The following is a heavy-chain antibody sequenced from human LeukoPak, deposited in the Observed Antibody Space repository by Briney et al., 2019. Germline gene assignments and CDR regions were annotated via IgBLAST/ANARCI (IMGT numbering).Heavy chain of an antibody. CDR3: ARGGYYAASDI. D-gene: IGHD3-3*01. CDR2: IVSNGGNT. CDR1: GLTLSSHA. V-gene: IGHV3-64*02. Sequence: GGSLTLSCAASGLTLSSHAMHWVRQAPGKGLEYVSAIVSNGGNTYYADSVRGRFTISRDNSKDTVYLQMGSLRPEDTAVYYCARGGYYAASDIWGQGALVTVSS. J-gene: IGHJ4*02.